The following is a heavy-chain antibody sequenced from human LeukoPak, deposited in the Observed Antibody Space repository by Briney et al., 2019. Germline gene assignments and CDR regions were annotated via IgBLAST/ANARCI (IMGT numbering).Heavy chain of an antibody. J-gene: IGHJ3*02. CDR1: GYSFTTYW. Sequence: GESLKISCEGSGYSFTTYWISWVRQMPGRGLEWMGRIDPSDSYTNYSPSFQGHVTISADKSISTAYLQWSSLKASDTAMYYCARAEDKGEQLGAFDIWGQGTMVTVSS. D-gene: IGHD6-13*01. CDR3: ARAEDKGEQLGAFDI. V-gene: IGHV5-10-1*01. CDR2: IDPSDSYT.